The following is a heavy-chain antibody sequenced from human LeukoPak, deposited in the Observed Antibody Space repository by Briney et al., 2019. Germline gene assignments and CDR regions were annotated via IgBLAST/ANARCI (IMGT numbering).Heavy chain of an antibody. CDR2: AHSRGHT. CDR3: ARDSYDYDSHFEDVFDS. J-gene: IGHJ3*01. CDR1: GGSIGTNY. D-gene: IGHD5-18*01. Sequence: SETLSLTCTVSGGSIGTNYWSWIRQAPGKGLEWIGYAHSRGHTRSNPSLESRVTISVDMSNNHLSLRLTSVTAADTAVYYCARDSYDYDSHFEDVFDSWGQGTMVTVSS. V-gene: IGHV4-59*01.